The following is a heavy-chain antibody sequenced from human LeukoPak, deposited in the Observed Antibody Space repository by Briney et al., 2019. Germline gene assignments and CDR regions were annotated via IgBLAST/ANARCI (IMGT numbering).Heavy chain of an antibody. J-gene: IGHJ6*03. CDR3: ARDSLNSGSYSVDYYMYV. D-gene: IGHD1-26*01. Sequence: SVKVSCKASGGTFSMHGISWVRQAPGQGPEWVGRIIPIFGTVNYSQKFQGRVTITTDESTSTAYMELSSLRSEDTAVYYCARDSLNSGSYSVDYYMYVRGKRTTVTVSS. CDR1: GGTFSMHG. V-gene: IGHV1-69*05. CDR2: IIPIFGTV.